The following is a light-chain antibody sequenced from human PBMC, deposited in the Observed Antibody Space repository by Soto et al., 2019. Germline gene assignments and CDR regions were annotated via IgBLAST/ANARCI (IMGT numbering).Light chain of an antibody. V-gene: IGKV3-11*01. Sequence: EIAFTQTPATMSLSPGERATLSCKSSQSVVSYLAWYQQKPGQAHRLLIYDASNRATGIPARFSGSGSGTDFTLTISSLEPEDLAVYDCHQRSDWHPITCGQGTRLDIK. CDR3: HQRSDWHPIT. CDR2: DAS. J-gene: IGKJ5*01. CDR1: QSVVSY.